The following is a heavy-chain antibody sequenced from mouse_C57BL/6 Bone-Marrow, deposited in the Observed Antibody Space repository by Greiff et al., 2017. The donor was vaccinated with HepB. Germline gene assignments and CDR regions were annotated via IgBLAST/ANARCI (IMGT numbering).Heavy chain of an antibody. CDR1: GFTFSSYA. V-gene: IGHV5-4*03. CDR2: ISDGGSYT. J-gene: IGHJ2*01. Sequence: EVKLQESGGGLVKPGGSLKLSCAASGFTFSSYAMSWVRQTPEKRLEWVATISDGGSYTYYPGNVKGRFTISRDNAKNNLYLQMSHLKSEDTAMYYCARIYYGNYDFDYWGQGTTLTVSS. CDR3: ARIYYGNYDFDY. D-gene: IGHD2-1*01.